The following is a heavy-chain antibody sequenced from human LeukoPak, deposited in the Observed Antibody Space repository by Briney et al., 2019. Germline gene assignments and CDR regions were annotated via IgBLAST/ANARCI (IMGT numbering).Heavy chain of an antibody. CDR1: GFTVSGDY. J-gene: IGHJ5*02. Sequence: PGGSLRLSCAVSGFTVSGDYMSWLRQAPGRGLEWVSVIYADFDNTYYADSVKGRFTISRDNSKNTLYLQMNSLRAEDTAVYYCAKDRHSSSWTYWFDPWGQGTLVTVSS. D-gene: IGHD6-13*01. CDR2: IYADFDNT. V-gene: IGHV3-53*01. CDR3: AKDRHSSSWTYWFDP.